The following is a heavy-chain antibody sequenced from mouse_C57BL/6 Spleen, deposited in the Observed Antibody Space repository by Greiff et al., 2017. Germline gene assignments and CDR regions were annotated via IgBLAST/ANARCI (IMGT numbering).Heavy chain of an antibody. D-gene: IGHD1-1*02. CDR1: GYAFSSSW. V-gene: IGHV1-82*01. J-gene: IGHJ2*01. CDR3: ARIWGPYYLDY. Sequence: QVQLKQSGPELVKPGASVKISCKASGYAFSSSWMNWVKQRPGKGLEWIGRIYPGDGDTNYNGKFKGKATLTADKSSSTAYMQLSSLTSEDSAVYFCARIWGPYYLDYWGQGTTLTVSS. CDR2: IYPGDGDT.